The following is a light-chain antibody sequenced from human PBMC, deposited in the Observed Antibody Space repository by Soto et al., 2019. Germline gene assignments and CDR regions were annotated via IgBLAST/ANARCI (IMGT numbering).Light chain of an antibody. CDR3: QQRSNWPSLGT. V-gene: IGKV3-11*01. J-gene: IGKJ4*01. CDR2: DAS. Sequence: EIVLTQSPATLSLSPGERATLSCRASQSVSSYLAWYQQKPGQAPRLLIYDASNRATGILARFSGSGSGTDFTLTISSLGPEDFAVYYCQQRSNWPSLGTFGGGTKVEIK. CDR1: QSVSSY.